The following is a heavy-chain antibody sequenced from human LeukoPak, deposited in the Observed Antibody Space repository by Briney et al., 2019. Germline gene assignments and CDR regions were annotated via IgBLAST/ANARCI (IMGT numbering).Heavy chain of an antibody. CDR3: ARSRRYDIGA. CDR1: GGSISSGSYY. V-gene: IGHV4-61*10. Sequence: PSETLSLTCTVSGGSISSGSYYWSWIRQPAGKGLEWIGEINHSGSTNYNPSLKSRVTISVDTSKNQFSLKLSSVTAADTAVYYCARSRRYDIGAWGQGTLVTVSS. J-gene: IGHJ5*02. D-gene: IGHD3-9*01. CDR2: INHSGST.